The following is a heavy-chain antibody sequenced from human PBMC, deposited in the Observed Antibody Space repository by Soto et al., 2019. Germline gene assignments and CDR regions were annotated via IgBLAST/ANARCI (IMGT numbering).Heavy chain of an antibody. CDR2: ISYDGSKK. V-gene: IGHV3-30-3*01. CDR1: GFMFSSYA. J-gene: IGHJ6*02. CDR3: ARAPHGMDV. Sequence: QEQLVESGGGVVQPGRSLRLSCVASGFMFSSYAMHWVRQAPGKGLEGVAVISYDGSKKYYTDSAKGRYTISRDDSKNTLYLQMNSLRVEGTAVYYCARAPHGMDVWGQGTTVTVSS.